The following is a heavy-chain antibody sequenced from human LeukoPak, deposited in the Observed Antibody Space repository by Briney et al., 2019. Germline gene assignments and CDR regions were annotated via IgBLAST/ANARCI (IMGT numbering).Heavy chain of an antibody. CDR2: IKQDGSEK. V-gene: IGHV3-7*01. CDR3: AREPTAMVTRGLGFDY. D-gene: IGHD5-18*01. CDR1: GFTFSSYW. J-gene: IGHJ4*02. Sequence: GGSLRLSCAASGFTFSSYWMSWVRQAPGKGLEWVASIKQDGSEKYYVDSVKGRFTISRDNAKNSLYLQMNSLRAEDTAVYYCAREPTAMVTRGLGFDYWGQGTLVTVSS.